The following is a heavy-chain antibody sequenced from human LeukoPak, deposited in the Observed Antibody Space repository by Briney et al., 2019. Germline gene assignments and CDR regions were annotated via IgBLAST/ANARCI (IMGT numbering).Heavy chain of an antibody. D-gene: IGHD1-26*01. CDR3: ARQMGATETDWYLDL. CDR2: IYQSGST. Sequence: SETLSLTCAVSGYSISRGYYWGWIRQPPGKGLEWIGSIYQSGSTYYNPSLKSRVTISVDTSKNQFSLQLSSVTAEDTAVYYCARQMGATETDWYLDLWGRGTLVTVSS. V-gene: IGHV4-38-2*01. J-gene: IGHJ2*01. CDR1: GYSISRGYY.